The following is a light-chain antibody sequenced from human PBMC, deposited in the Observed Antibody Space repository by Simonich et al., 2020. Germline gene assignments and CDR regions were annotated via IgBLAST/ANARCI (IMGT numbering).Light chain of an antibody. J-gene: IGLJ3*02. CDR1: SSDVGGYNY. CDR3: SSYTSSSRV. CDR2: AVS. V-gene: IGLV2-14*01. Sequence: QSALTQPASVSGSPGPSITISCTGTSSDVGGYNYVSWYQQHPGKAPKHMIYAVSKRPSGVSNRFSGSKSGNTASLTISGLQAEDEADYYCSSYTSSSRVFGGGTKLTVL.